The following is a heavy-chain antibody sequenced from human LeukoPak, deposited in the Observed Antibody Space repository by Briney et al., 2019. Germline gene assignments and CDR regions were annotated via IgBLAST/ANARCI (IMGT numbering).Heavy chain of an antibody. CDR2: ITHGGST. D-gene: IGHD3-22*01. CDR3: ARGHDSSGYPDY. V-gene: IGHV4-34*01. CDR1: GGSFSGYY. Sequence: SETLSLTCAVYGGSFSGYYWSWIRRPPGKGLEWIGEITHGGSTNYNPSLKSRVTMSVDTSKNHFSLKLSSVTAADTAVYYCARGHDSSGYPDYWGQGTLVTVSS. J-gene: IGHJ4*02.